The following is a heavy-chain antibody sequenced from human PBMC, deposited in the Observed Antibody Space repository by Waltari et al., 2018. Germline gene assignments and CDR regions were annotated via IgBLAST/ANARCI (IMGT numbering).Heavy chain of an antibody. V-gene: IGHV4-34*01. CDR3: ARGNVVMIAIDV. CDR1: GESFSGYY. CDR2: INHSGST. J-gene: IGHJ4*02. Sequence: QVQIKQWGAGLLKPSETLSLSCSVHGESFSGYYWTWIRQSPGKGLEWIGEINHSGSTNYNPSRKSRVTISLDTSENQFSLKLRSVTAADTAVYYCARGNVVMIAIDVWGPGTLVTVSS. D-gene: IGHD2-21*01.